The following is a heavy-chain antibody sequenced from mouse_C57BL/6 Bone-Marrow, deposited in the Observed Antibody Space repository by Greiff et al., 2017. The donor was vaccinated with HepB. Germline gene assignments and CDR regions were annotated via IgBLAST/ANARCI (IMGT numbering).Heavy chain of an antibody. V-gene: IGHV14-4*01. D-gene: IGHD3-3*01. CDR2: IDPENGDT. CDR3: TAPGDLDY. J-gene: IGHJ2*01. CDR1: GFNIKDDY. Sequence: EVQLQQSGAELVRPGASVKLSCTASGFNIKDDYMHWVKQRPEQGLEWIGWIDPENGDTEYSSKFQGKATITADTSSNTAYLQLSSLTSEATAVYYCTAPGDLDYWGQGTTLTVSS.